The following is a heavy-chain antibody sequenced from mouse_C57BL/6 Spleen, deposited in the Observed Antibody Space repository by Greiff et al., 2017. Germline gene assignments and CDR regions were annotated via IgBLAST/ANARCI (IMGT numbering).Heavy chain of an antibody. Sequence: QVQLQQPGAELVRPGTSVKLSCKASGYTFTSYWMHWVKQRPGQGLEWIGVIDPSDSYTNYNQKFKGKATLTVDTSSSTAYMQLSSLTSEDSAVYYGARYGSSYGWYFDVWGTGTTVTVSS. J-gene: IGHJ1*03. V-gene: IGHV1-59*01. D-gene: IGHD1-1*01. CDR1: GYTFTSYW. CDR3: ARYGSSYGWYFDV. CDR2: IDPSDSYT.